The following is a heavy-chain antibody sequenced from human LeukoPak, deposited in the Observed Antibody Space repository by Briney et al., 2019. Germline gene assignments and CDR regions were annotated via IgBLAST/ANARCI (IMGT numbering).Heavy chain of an antibody. Sequence: GGSLRLSCAASGFTFSSYAMSWVRQAPGKGLEWVSAISGSGGSTYYADSVEGRFTISRDNPKNTLYLQMNSLRAEDTAVYYCAKDWRDDYSNYGGDYWGQGTLVTVSS. V-gene: IGHV3-23*01. CDR2: ISGSGGST. J-gene: IGHJ4*02. CDR1: GFTFSSYA. CDR3: AKDWRDDYSNYGGDY. D-gene: IGHD4-11*01.